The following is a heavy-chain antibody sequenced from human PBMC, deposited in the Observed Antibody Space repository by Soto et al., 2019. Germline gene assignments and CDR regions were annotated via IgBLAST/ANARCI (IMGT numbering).Heavy chain of an antibody. J-gene: IGHJ4*01. CDR3: AKDQHPRVVATSLDY. V-gene: IGHV3-23*01. CDR2: ITGSGGNT. Sequence: PGGSLRFSCAASGFTFTSYALSWVRQAPGRGLEWVSAITGSGGNTYYADSVKGRFTISRDNSKNTLYLQMGSLRAEDTAVYYCAKDQHPRVVATSLDYWGQGTLVTVSS. CDR1: GFTFTSYA. D-gene: IGHD5-12*01.